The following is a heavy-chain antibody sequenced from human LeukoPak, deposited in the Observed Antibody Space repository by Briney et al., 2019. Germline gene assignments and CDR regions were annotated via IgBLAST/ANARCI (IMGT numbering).Heavy chain of an antibody. J-gene: IGHJ4*02. V-gene: IGHV4-61*02. CDR3: ARESGFGELSFDY. CDR1: GGSISSGNYY. Sequence: SETLSLTCTVSGGSISSGNYYYSWIRQPAGKGLEWLGRIYTSGTTNYNPSLKSRVTISVDTSKNQFSLKLSSVTAADTAVYYCARESGFGELSFDYWGQGTLVTVSS. D-gene: IGHD3-10*01. CDR2: IYTSGTT.